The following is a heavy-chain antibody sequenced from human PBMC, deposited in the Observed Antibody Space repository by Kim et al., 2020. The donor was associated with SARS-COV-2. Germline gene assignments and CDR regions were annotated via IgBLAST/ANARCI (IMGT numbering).Heavy chain of an antibody. D-gene: IGHD6-13*01. J-gene: IGHJ4*02. V-gene: IGHV3-30*18. CDR2: ISYDGSNK. CDR1: GFTFSSYG. Sequence: GGSLRLSCAASGFTFSSYGMHWVRQAPGKGLEWVALISYDGSNKYYADSVKGRFTISRDNSKNTLYLQMNSLRAEDTAVYYCAKDNWGIAAAWAFDYWGQGTLVTVSS. CDR3: AKDNWGIAAAWAFDY.